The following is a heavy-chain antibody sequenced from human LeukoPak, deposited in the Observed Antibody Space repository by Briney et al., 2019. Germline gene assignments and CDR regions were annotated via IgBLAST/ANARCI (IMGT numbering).Heavy chain of an antibody. CDR1: GGSISSGSYY. J-gene: IGHJ5*02. D-gene: IGHD2-21*02. CDR3: AREGDCGGDCYLNWFDP. CDR2: IYTSGST. Sequence: PSETLSLTCTVSGGSISSGSYYWSWIRQPAGKGLEWIGRIYTSGSTNYNPPLKSRVTISVDTSKNQFSLKLSSVTAADTAVYYCAREGDCGGDCYLNWFDPWGQGTLVTVSS. V-gene: IGHV4-61*02.